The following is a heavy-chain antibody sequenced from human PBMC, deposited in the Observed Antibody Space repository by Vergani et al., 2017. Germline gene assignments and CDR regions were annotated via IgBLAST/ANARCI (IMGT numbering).Heavy chain of an antibody. CDR2: INPKSGVT. J-gene: IGHJ5*02. Sequence: QVHLVQSGVEVKKPGASVKISCRASGYSFIDYYIHWIRQAPGPGLEWMGWINPKSGVTNYAQKFQGRVTMTRDTSIATVYMELTNLRSTDTATFYCARDHFGSGSYMAWFDPWGQGSPVIVSS. V-gene: IGHV1-2*02. D-gene: IGHD1-26*01. CDR1: GYSFIDYY. CDR3: ARDHFGSGSYMAWFDP.